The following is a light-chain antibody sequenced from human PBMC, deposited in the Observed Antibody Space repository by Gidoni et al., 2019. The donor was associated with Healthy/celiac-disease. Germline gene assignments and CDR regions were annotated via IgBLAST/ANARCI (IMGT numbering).Light chain of an antibody. CDR2: AAS. CDR1: QGISSY. Sequence: AIRMTQSPSSLSASTGDRVTITCRASQGISSYLAWYQQKPGKAPKLLIYAASTLQSGVPSRFSGSGSGTDFTLTISCLQSEDFATYYCQQYYSYPRTCGGXTKVEIK. J-gene: IGKJ4*01. CDR3: QQYYSYPRT. V-gene: IGKV1-8*01.